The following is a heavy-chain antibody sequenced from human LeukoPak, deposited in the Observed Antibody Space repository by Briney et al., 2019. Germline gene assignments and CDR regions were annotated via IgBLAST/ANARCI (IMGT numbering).Heavy chain of an antibody. CDR2: IYYSGST. CDR1: GGSISSYY. Sequence: SETLPLTCTVSGGSISSYYWSWIRQPPGKGLEWIGYIYYSGSTNYNPSLKSRVTISVDTSKNQFSLKLSSVTAADTAVYYCASHYYDSSGYSDAFDIWGQGTMVTVSS. D-gene: IGHD3-22*01. V-gene: IGHV4-59*01. J-gene: IGHJ3*02. CDR3: ASHYYDSSGYSDAFDI.